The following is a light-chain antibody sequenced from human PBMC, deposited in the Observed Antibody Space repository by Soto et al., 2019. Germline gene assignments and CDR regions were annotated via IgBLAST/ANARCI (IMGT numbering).Light chain of an antibody. V-gene: IGLV2-8*01. J-gene: IGLJ2*01. CDR3: SSYAGSNVV. Sequence: SALTQPPSASGSPGQSVTISCTGTSSDVGGYNYVSWYQQHPGKAPKLMIYEVSKRPSGVPDRFSGSKSGNTASLTVSGLQAEDEAAYYCSSYAGSNVVFGGGTKLTVL. CDR2: EVS. CDR1: SSDVGGYNY.